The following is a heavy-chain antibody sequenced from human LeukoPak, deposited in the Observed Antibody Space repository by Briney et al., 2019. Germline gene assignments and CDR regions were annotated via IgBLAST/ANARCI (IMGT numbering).Heavy chain of an antibody. Sequence: GGSLRLSCVASAFTFARHWMSWVRQAPGQPLEWVATIRQDGGAKYYLDSVKGRFIISRDNARNSLSLQMDSLRVGDTAIYYCARLSGESMIYDYWGQGTLVTVSS. J-gene: IGHJ4*02. CDR2: IRQDGGAK. CDR1: AFTFARHW. V-gene: IGHV3-7*01. CDR3: ARLSGESMIYDY. D-gene: IGHD3-10*01.